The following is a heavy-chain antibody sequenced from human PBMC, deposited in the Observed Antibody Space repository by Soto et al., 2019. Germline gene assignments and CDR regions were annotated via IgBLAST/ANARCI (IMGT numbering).Heavy chain of an antibody. V-gene: IGHV3-33*01. D-gene: IGHD2-8*01. CDR2: IRYDGSNK. CDR3: ARYGIGCTIFWGSLEY. Sequence: QVQLVESGGGVVQPGRSLRLSCAASGFIFRSYGMHWVRQAPGKGLEWVAVIRYDGSNKNYADSVMGRFTISRDNSKKMLNLERNDQRAEDTAVYYCARYGIGCTIFWGSLEYWGQGTLVTVSS. J-gene: IGHJ4*02. CDR1: GFIFRSYG.